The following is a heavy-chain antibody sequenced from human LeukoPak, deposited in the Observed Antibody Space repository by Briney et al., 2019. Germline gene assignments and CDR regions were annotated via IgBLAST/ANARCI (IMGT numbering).Heavy chain of an antibody. J-gene: IGHJ4*02. CDR2: ISSSGGST. Sequence: PGGSLRLSCAASGFTFSNYAMSWVRQAPGKGLEWVSGISSSGGSTYYADPVKGRFTISRDNSKNTLFLQMNSLRAEDTAVYYCAKRVSQLGKYYFDYWGQGTLVTVSS. V-gene: IGHV3-23*01. CDR1: GFTFSNYA. CDR3: AKRVSQLGKYYFDY. D-gene: IGHD1-1*01.